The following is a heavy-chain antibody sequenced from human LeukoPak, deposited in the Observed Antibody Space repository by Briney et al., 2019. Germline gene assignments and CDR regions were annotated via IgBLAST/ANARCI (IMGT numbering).Heavy chain of an antibody. CDR1: GFTFSSYG. V-gene: IGHV3-30*02. D-gene: IGHD6-19*01. Sequence: QPGGSLRLSCAASGFTFSSYGMHWVRQAPGKGLEWVAFIRYDGSNKYYADSVKGRFTISRDNSKNTLYLHVNSLRPEDTAVYYCARESSSGWSDFDYWGQGTLVTVSS. CDR2: IRYDGSNK. J-gene: IGHJ4*02. CDR3: ARESSSGWSDFDY.